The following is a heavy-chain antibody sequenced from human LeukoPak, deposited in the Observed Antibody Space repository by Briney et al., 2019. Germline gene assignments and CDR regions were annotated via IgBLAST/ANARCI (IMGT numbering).Heavy chain of an antibody. J-gene: IGHJ4*02. CDR3: ARDREDVGGNYLPHY. CDR1: GYTFTSYY. V-gene: IGHV1-46*01. Sequence: ASVKVSCKASGYTFTSYYMHWVRQAPGQGLEWMGIINPSGGSTSYAQKFQGRVTMTRDTSTSTVYMELSSLRSEDTAVHYCARDREDVGGNYLPHYWGQGTLVTVSS. D-gene: IGHD3-22*01. CDR2: INPSGGST.